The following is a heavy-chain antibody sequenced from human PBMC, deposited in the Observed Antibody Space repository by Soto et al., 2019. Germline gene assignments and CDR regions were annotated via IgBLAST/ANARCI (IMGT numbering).Heavy chain of an antibody. D-gene: IGHD3-9*01. CDR3: AREGGLVGRNWFDP. CDR2: IYSGGSP. CDR1: GFTVSSNY. Sequence: GGSLRLSCAASGFTVSSNYMSWVRQAPGKGLEWVSVIYSGGSPSYADSVKGRFTISRHNSKNTLYVQMNSLRAEVPAVYYCAREGGLVGRNWFDPWGQGTLFTVSS. J-gene: IGHJ5*02. V-gene: IGHV3-53*04.